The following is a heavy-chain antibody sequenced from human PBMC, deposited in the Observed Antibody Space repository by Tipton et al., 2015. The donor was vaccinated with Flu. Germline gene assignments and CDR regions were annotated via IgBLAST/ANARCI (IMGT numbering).Heavy chain of an antibody. Sequence: VQLVQSGAEVKKPGESLKISCKGSGYRFTNYWIGWVRQMPGKGLEWMGLIYPGDSQTTYSPSFQGQVTISVDKSISTAYLHWDSLKASDGGMYYCARHNGDIEITGDYFYYFGVDVWGQGTSVSVSS. D-gene: IGHD5-12*01. V-gene: IGHV5-51*01. J-gene: IGHJ6*02. CDR1: GYRFTNYW. CDR3: ARHNGDIEITGDYFYYFGVDV. CDR2: IYPGDSQT.